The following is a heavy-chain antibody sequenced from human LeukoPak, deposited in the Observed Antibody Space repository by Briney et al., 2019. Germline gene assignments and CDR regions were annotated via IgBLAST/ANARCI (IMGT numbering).Heavy chain of an antibody. J-gene: IGHJ4*02. V-gene: IGHV3-64*01. CDR3: ARDRYSGFDSGTDY. Sequence: GRFTISRDNSKNTLYLQMGSLRAGDMGVYYCARDRYSGFDSGTDYWGQGTLVTVSS. D-gene: IGHD5-12*01.